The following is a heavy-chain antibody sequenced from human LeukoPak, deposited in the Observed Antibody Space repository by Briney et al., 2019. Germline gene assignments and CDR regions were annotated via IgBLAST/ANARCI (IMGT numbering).Heavy chain of an antibody. D-gene: IGHD5-18*01. Sequence: GGSLRLSCAASGFTFSSYGMHWVRQAPGKGLEWVAVISYDGSNKYYADSVKGRFTISRDNSKNTLYLQMNSLRAEDTAVYYCAKGIQLWVNYFDYWGQGTLATVSS. CDR2: ISYDGSNK. CDR1: GFTFSSYG. V-gene: IGHV3-30*18. CDR3: AKGIQLWVNYFDY. J-gene: IGHJ4*02.